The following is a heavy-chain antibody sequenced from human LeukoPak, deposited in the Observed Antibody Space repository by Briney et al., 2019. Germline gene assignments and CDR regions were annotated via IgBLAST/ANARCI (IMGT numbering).Heavy chain of an antibody. V-gene: IGHV4-59*01. CDR1: GGSFSSYY. J-gene: IGHJ5*02. Sequence: SETLSLTCAVYGGSFSSYYWSWIRQPPGKGLEWIGYIYYSGSTNYNPSLKSRVTISVDTSKNQFPLKLSSVTAADTAVYYCAGLTMTAGWFDPWGQGTLVTVSS. CDR2: IYYSGST. CDR3: AGLTMTAGWFDP.